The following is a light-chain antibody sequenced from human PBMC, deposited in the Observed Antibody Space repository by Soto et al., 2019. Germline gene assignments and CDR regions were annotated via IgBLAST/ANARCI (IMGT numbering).Light chain of an antibody. CDR3: SSYSSSSTLS. J-gene: IGLJ2*01. CDR1: SSDVGGYNY. Sequence: QLVLTQPASVSGSPGQSITISCTGTSSDVGGYNYVSWYQQQPGKAPKLMIYAVSNRPSGVSNRFSGSKSGNTASLTISGRRAEDEADYYCSSYSSSSTLSFGGGTKLTVL. CDR2: AVS. V-gene: IGLV2-14*03.